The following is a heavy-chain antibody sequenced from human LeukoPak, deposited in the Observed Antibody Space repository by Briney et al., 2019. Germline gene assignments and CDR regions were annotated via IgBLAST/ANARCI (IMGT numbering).Heavy chain of an antibody. V-gene: IGHV4-38-2*02. CDR1: GYSISSGYY. CDR3: ARAYVDTAMVNY. CDR2: IYHSGST. D-gene: IGHD5-18*01. Sequence: SETLSLTCTVSGYSISSGYYWGWIRQPPGKGLEWIGSIYHSGSTYYNPSLKSRVTISVDTSKNQFSLKLSSVTAADTAVYYCARAYVDTAMVNYWGQGTLVTVSS. J-gene: IGHJ4*02.